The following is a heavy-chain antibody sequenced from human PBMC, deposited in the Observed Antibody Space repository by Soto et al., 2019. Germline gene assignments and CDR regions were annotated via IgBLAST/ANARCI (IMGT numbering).Heavy chain of an antibody. Sequence: QVQLVQSGAEVKKPGASVKVSCKASGYTFTSYAMHWVRQAPGQRLEWMGWINAGNGNTKYSQKFQGRVTITRDTSASTAYMELSSLRSEDTAVYYCARDRIVVVAAHGSGNWFDPWGQGTLVTVSS. CDR3: ARDRIVVVAAHGSGNWFDP. D-gene: IGHD2-15*01. CDR1: GYTFTSYA. CDR2: INAGNGNT. V-gene: IGHV1-3*01. J-gene: IGHJ5*02.